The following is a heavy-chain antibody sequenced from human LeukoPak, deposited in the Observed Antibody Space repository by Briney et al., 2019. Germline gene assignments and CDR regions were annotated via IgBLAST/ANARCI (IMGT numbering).Heavy chain of an antibody. CDR2: ISWNSGSI. CDR3: AKDTSNLRHDAFDI. J-gene: IGHJ3*02. Sequence: GGSLRLSCAASGFTFDDYAMHWVRQAPGKGLEWVSGISWNSGSIGYADSVKGRFTISRDNAKNSLYLQMYSLRAEDTALYYCAKDTSNLRHDAFDIWGQGTMVTVSS. D-gene: IGHD1-14*01. CDR1: GFTFDDYA. V-gene: IGHV3-9*01.